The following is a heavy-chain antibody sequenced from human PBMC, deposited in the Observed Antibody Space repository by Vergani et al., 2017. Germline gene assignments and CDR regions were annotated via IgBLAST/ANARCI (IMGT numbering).Heavy chain of an antibody. CDR2: IIPIFGTA. J-gene: IGHJ6*03. CDR1: GGTFSSYA. CDR3: ARAPFGVVSVYYYYYYMDV. D-gene: IGHD3-3*01. Sequence: QVQLVQSGAEVKKPGSSVTVSCKASGGTFSSYAISWVRQAPGQGLEWMGGIIPIFGTANYAQKFQGRVTITADKSTSPAYMELSSLRSEDTAVYYCARAPFGVVSVYYYYYYMDVWGKGTTVTVSS. V-gene: IGHV1-69*06.